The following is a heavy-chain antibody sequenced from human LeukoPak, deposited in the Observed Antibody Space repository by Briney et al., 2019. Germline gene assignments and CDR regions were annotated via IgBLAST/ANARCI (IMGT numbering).Heavy chain of an antibody. D-gene: IGHD2-15*01. CDR1: GYTFTSYG. CDR2: ISGYNGNT. V-gene: IGHV1-18*01. Sequence: ASVKVSCKASGYTFTSYGISWVRQAPGQGLEWMGWISGYNGNTNYAQKLQGRVTMTTDTSTSTAYMELRSLRSDDTAVYYCARDSCSGGSCYLDYWGQGTLVTVSS. CDR3: ARDSCSGGSCYLDY. J-gene: IGHJ4*02.